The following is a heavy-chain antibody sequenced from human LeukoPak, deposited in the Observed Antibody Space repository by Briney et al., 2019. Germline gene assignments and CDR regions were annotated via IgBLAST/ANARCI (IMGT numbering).Heavy chain of an antibody. D-gene: IGHD2-21*01. J-gene: IGHJ4*02. CDR3: SRDRYAYGFAPLDY. Sequence: ASVKVSCKASGYTFTSYAIHWVRQAPGQGLEWMGWITPSGGTNYPQKFQGRVAITWDTSITTAYMDLSRLTSDDTAVYYCSRDRYAYGFAPLDYWGQGTLVTVSS. CDR1: GYTFTSYA. CDR2: ITPSGGT. V-gene: IGHV1-2*02.